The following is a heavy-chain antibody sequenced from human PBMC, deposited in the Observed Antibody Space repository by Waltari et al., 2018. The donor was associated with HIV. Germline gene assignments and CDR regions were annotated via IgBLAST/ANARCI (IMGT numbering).Heavy chain of an antibody. V-gene: IGHV3-30*03. J-gene: IGHJ6*02. D-gene: IGHD2-21*02. CDR1: GFYFSSYD. Sequence: QVQLVESGGGVVQPGKSLRLSCDASGFYFSSYDFHWVRQAPGKGLEWVAVVSNDGRRQHYADPVRGRSIISRDIFRSMVFLQMNSLRASDTATYFCARGGELEGSVGTRDVFLDVWGQGTAVTVSS. CDR2: VSNDGRRQ. CDR3: ARGGELEGSVGTRDVFLDV.